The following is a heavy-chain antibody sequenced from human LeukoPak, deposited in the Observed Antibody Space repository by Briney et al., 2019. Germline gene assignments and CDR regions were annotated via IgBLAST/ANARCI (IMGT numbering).Heavy chain of an antibody. CDR2: ISGSGDST. CDR3: VRARYCGSTSCYLDY. Sequence: GGSLRLSCAASGYTFSSYAMSWVHQAPGKGLEWVSTISGSGDSTYYADSVRGRFTISRDNSKNTLFLQMNSLRAEDRAVYYCVRARYCGSTSCYLDYWGQGTLVTVSS. D-gene: IGHD2-2*01. CDR1: GYTFSSYA. V-gene: IGHV3-23*01. J-gene: IGHJ4*02.